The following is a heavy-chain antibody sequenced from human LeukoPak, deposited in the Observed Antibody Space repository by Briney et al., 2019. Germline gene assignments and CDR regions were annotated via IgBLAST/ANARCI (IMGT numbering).Heavy chain of an antibody. CDR3: ARDRSATSPTAYGMDV. D-gene: IGHD2-2*01. V-gene: IGHV1-46*01. CDR1: GYTFTSYY. Sequence: ASVKVSCKASGYTFTSYYMHWVRQAPGQGLEWKGIINPSGGSTSYAQKFQGRVTMTRDTSTSTVYMELSSLRSEDTAVYYCARDRSATSPTAYGMDVWGQGTTVTVSS. J-gene: IGHJ6*02. CDR2: INPSGGST.